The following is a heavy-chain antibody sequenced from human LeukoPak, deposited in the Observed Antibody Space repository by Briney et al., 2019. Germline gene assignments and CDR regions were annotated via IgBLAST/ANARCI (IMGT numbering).Heavy chain of an antibody. CDR1: GGSISSGGYY. J-gene: IGHJ4*02. Sequence: PSETLSLTCTVSGGSISSGGYYWSWIRQHPGKGLEGIGYIYYSGSTYYNPSLKSRVTISVDTSKNQFSLKLSSVAAADTAVYYCARVIYYGSGSYYFDYWGQGTLVTVSA. D-gene: IGHD3-10*01. CDR3: ARVIYYGSGSYYFDY. CDR2: IYYSGST. V-gene: IGHV4-31*03.